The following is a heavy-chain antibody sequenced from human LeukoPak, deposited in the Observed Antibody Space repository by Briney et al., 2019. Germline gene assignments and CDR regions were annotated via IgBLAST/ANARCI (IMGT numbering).Heavy chain of an antibody. CDR1: GFTFSSYA. V-gene: IGHV3-30-3*01. CDR2: ISYDGSNK. Sequence: PGGSLRLSCAASGFTFSSYAMHWVRQAPGKGLEWVAVISYDGSNKYYADSVKGRFTISRDDSKNTLYLQMNSLRAEDTAVYYCARAPGYSYGPGGYWGQGTLVTVSS. J-gene: IGHJ4*02. CDR3: ARAPGYSYGPGGY. D-gene: IGHD5-18*01.